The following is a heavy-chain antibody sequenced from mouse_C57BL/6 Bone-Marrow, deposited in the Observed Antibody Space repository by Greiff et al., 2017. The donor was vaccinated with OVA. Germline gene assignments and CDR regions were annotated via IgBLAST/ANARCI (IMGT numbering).Heavy chain of an antibody. CDR3: ARGGLGLWYFDV. CDR2: IDPSASYT. D-gene: IGHD4-1*01. CDR1: GYTFTSYW. Sequence: QVQLKQPGAELVRPGTSVKLSCKASGYTFTSYWMHWVKQRPGQGLEWIGVIDPSASYTNYNQKFKGKATLTVDTSSSTAYMQLSSLTSEDSAVYYCARGGLGLWYFDVWGTGTTVTVSS. J-gene: IGHJ1*03. V-gene: IGHV1-59*01.